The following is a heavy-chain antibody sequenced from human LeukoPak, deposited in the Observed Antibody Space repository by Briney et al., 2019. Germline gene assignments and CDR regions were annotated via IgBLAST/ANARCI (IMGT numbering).Heavy chain of an antibody. Sequence: GGSLRLSCSASGVSFSNYNINWVRQAPGKGPEWISYINTDSTTIHYADTENGRFTLSRDNNKKSLYLEMYSPRDENTAVYYSAVMAVRKVDDFDLWGPGTMVTVSS. CDR1: GVSFSNYN. D-gene: IGHD5-24*01. V-gene: IGHV3-48*02. CDR2: INTDSTTI. J-gene: IGHJ3*01. CDR3: AVMAVRKVDDFDL.